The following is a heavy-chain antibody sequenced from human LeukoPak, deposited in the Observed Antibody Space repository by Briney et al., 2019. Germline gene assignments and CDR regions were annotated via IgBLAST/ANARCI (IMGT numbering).Heavy chain of an antibody. V-gene: IGHV4-38-2*01. CDR2: LYHSDSI. CDR1: GYSICSGYY. CDR3: ARQHDSYHYYYVDV. Sequence: PSETLSLTCAVSGYSICSGYYWIWIRQPPGKGLEWIGSLYHSDSIYYNPSLESRVTMSVDTPKNQFSLKLSFVTAADTAVYYCARQHDSYHYYYVDVWGKGTTVTVSS. D-gene: IGHD6-13*01. J-gene: IGHJ6*03.